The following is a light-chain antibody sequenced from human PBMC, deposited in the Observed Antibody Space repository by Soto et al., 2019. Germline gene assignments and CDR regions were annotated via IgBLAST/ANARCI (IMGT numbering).Light chain of an antibody. V-gene: IGKV1-5*03. J-gene: IGKJ5*01. CDR1: QTISSW. CDR2: KAS. CDR3: QQYGTSEII. Sequence: DIQMTQSPSTRSGSVGDRVTITCRASQTISSWLAWYQQKPGKAPKLLIYKASTLKSGVPSRFSGSGSGTDFTLTITRLEPEDFAVFYCQQYGTSEIIFGQGTRLEIK.